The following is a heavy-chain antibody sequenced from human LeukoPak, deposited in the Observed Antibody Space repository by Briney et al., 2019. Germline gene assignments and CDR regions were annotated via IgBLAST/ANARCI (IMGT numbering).Heavy chain of an antibody. CDR2: VWYDGSNK. CDR3: VRGVSSTSFYGMDV. D-gene: IGHD2-2*01. Sequence: PGRSLRLSCAASGFTFSTYGMHWVRQAPGKGLEWVAVVWYDGSNKYYTDSVKGRFTISRDNSKNTLSLQMNSLRAEDTAVYYCVRGVSSTSFYGMDVWGQGTTVTVSS. CDR1: GFTFSTYG. V-gene: IGHV3-33*01. J-gene: IGHJ6*02.